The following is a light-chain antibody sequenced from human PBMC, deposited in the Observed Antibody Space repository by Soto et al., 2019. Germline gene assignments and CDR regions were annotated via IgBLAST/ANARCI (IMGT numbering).Light chain of an antibody. CDR2: DVS. J-gene: IGLJ1*01. Sequence: QCALTQPASVSGSPGQSITISCTGTSSDVGGYNYVSWYQQHPGKAPKLMIYDVSSRPSGVSNRFSASKSGNTASLTISGLQAEDEADYYCSSYTSSSTEVFGTGTKLTVL. V-gene: IGLV2-14*01. CDR1: SSDVGGYNY. CDR3: SSYTSSSTEV.